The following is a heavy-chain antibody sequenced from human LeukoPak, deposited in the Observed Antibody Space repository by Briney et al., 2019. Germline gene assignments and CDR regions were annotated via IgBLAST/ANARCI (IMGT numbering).Heavy chain of an antibody. CDR3: AAGFDY. Sequence: SQTLSLTCAVSGYSISSGIYYWGWIRQPPGKGLEWIGSVFYGGSTYYNPSLKSRVTISVDTSKNQFSLQLSFLTAADTAMYYCAAGFDYWGQGTLVTVSS. J-gene: IGHJ4*02. V-gene: IGHV4-39*01. CDR1: GYSISSGIYY. CDR2: VFYGGST.